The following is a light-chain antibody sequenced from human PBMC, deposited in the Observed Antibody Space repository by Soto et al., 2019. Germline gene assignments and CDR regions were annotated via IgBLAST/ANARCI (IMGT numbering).Light chain of an antibody. CDR3: QQSHSSPYT. CDR1: RSISIY. Sequence: DIQMTQSPSSLSASVGDRVTITCRASRSISIYLNWYQQKPGKAPKLLIYAASNLQSGVPSRFSGDGVGTHFTLTISSLQPEDFATYHCQQSHSSPYTFGQGTRLEIK. CDR2: AAS. V-gene: IGKV1-39*01. J-gene: IGKJ5*01.